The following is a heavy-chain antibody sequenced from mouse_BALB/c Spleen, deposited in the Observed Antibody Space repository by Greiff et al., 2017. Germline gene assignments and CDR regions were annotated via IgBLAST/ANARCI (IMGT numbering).Heavy chain of an antibody. V-gene: IGHV5-6-5*01. CDR3: ATDGYSYYFDY. CDR1: GFTFSSYA. Sequence: EVHLVESGGGLVKPGGSLKLSCAASGFTFSSYAMSWVRQTPEKRLEWVASISSGGSTYYPDSVKGRFTISRDNARNILYLQMSSLRSEDTAMYYCATDGYSYYFDYWGQGTTLTVSS. D-gene: IGHD2-3*01. J-gene: IGHJ2*01. CDR2: ISSGGST.